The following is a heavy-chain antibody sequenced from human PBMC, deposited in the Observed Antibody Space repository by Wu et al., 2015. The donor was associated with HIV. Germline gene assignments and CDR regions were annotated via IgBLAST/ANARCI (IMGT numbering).Heavy chain of an antibody. D-gene: IGHD3-22*01. CDR1: GGTFSSYA. J-gene: IGHJ3*02. CDR2: IIPIFGTA. V-gene: IGHV1-69*13. CDR3: AREGTYYYDSSGYSADAFDI. Sequence: QVQLVQSGAEVKKPGSSVKVSCKASGGTFSSYAISWVRQAPGQGLEWMGRIIPIFGTANYAQKFQGRVTITADESTSTAYMELSSLRSEDTAVYYCAREGTYYYDSSGYSADAFDIVGPKGQWSPSL.